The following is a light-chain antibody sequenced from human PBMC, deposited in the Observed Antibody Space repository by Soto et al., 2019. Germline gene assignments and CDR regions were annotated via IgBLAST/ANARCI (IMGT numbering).Light chain of an antibody. V-gene: IGKV2-28*01. CDR3: HQYGTSPQT. CDR2: LGS. Sequence: DIVMTQSPLSLPVTPGEPASISCRSSQSLLHSNGYNYLDWCLQKPGQSPQLLIYLGSNRASGVPDRFSGSGSGTDFTLTISGLEPADFAVYFCHQYGTSPQTFGQGTKVDIK. CDR1: QSLLHSNGYNY. J-gene: IGKJ1*01.